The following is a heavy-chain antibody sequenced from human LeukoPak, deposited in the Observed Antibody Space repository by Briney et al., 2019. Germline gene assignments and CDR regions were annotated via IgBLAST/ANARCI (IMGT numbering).Heavy chain of an antibody. CDR1: GFLFKTFG. D-gene: IGHD4-17*01. J-gene: IGHJ5*02. V-gene: IGHV3-33*01. CDR2: IWYDGSNE. CDR3: SRGPAYCDYADH. Sequence: GRSHRLSCAASGFLFKTFGMHWFRQAPGKGLEWVAAIWYDGSNEYYADSVKGRFTISRDNSRDTLFLQMTSLRVEDTAVYFCSRGPAYCDYADHWGQGTLVTVSS.